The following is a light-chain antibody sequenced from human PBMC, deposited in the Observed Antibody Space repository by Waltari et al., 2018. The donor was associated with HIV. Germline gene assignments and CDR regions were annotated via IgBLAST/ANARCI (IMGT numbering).Light chain of an antibody. CDR3: QQRTNWPQNT. CDR1: QNIGNY. V-gene: IGKV3-11*01. J-gene: IGKJ4*01. Sequence: EVVLTQSPSTLSLSQGARATLSCRASQNIGNYLAWYQQKPGQAPRVCVYDASTRAAGIPGRFSGSGSGTDFTLTISSLEPEDVAVYYCQQRTNWPQNTFGGGTKVEIK. CDR2: DAS.